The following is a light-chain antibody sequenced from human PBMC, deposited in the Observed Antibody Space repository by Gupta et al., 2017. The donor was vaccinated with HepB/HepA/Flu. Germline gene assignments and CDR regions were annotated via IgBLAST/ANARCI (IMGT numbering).Light chain of an antibody. CDR2: DAS. V-gene: IGKV3-11*01. CDR1: QSVASY. CDR3: QPRSSFFT. J-gene: IGKJ3*01. Sequence: EIVLTQSPATLSLSPGERATLSCRASQSVASYLAWYQQKPGQAPRLLIYDASNRATGIPARFSGSGSGTDFTLTSSSLEPEDFAVYYCQPRSSFFTFGHGTKVAIK.